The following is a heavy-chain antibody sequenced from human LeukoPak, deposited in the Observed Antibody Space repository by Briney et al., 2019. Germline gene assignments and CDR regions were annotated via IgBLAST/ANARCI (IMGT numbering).Heavy chain of an antibody. V-gene: IGHV4-59*02. D-gene: IGHD3-10*01. Sequence: PSETLSLTCTVSGGSVSGDSWTWIRQPAGKGLEWIGYIYYTGDINYNPSLKSRVTISVDTSKNQFSLKLSSVTAADTAVYYCARGSYYYGSGSYYNLDYWGQGTLVTVSS. J-gene: IGHJ4*02. CDR2: IYYTGDI. CDR1: GGSVSGDS. CDR3: ARGSYYYGSGSYYNLDY.